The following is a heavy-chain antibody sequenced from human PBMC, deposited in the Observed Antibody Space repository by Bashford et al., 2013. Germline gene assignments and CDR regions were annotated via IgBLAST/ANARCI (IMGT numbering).Heavy chain of an antibody. CDR3: ARDLRVYDSSAYYRY. D-gene: IGHD3-22*01. Sequence: SVKVSCKASGGTFSSYAISWVRQAPGQGLEWMGGIIPIFGTANYAQKFQGRVTITADESTSTAYMELNSLRAEDTAVYYCARDLRVYDSSAYYRYWGQGTLVTVSS. CDR2: IIPIFGTA. J-gene: IGHJ4*02. V-gene: IGHV1-69*13. CDR1: GGTFSSYA.